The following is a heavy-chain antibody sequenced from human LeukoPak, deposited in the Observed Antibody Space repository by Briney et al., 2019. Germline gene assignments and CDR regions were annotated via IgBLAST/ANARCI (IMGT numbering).Heavy chain of an antibody. CDR2: INTNTGNP. Sequence: GASVKVSCKASGGTFSSYAISWVRQAPGQGLEWMGWINTNTGNPTYAQGFTGRFVFSLDTSVSTAYLQISSLKAEDTAVYYCARSDYGCNSGDDYWGQGTLVTVSS. J-gene: IGHJ4*02. CDR3: ARSDYGCNSGDDY. CDR1: GGTFSSYA. D-gene: IGHD4-23*01. V-gene: IGHV7-4-1*02.